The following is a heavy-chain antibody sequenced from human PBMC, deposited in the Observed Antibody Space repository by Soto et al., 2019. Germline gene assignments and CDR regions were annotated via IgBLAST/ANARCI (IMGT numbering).Heavy chain of an antibody. CDR1: GFTFSSQA. J-gene: IGHJ4*02. D-gene: IGHD2-2*01. CDR3: AKVSVACSRTTSYQALVH. V-gene: IGHV3-23*01. Sequence: EVQLLESGGGLVQPGGSLRLSCAASGFTFSSQAMTWVRQAPGRGLEWVLDISGSGGGTNYADSVKGRFSVSRDNSKNTVFLQMDSLRAEDTAIYYCAKVSVACSRTTSYQALVHWGQRTKVTVSS. CDR2: ISGSGGGT.